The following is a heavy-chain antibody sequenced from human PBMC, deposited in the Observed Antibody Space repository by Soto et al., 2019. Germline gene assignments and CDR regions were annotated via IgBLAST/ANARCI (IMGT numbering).Heavy chain of an antibody. CDR1: GYTFSNYG. CDR2: INTNSGNP. J-gene: IGHJ4*02. CDR3: ARKKCFGDCYYSDY. Sequence: QVQLVQSGGEVKKPGASVKVSCKASGYTFSNYGINWVRQAPGQGLEWMGWINTNSGNPNYAQKFQDRVTMTTDTSTGTAYMEMRSLTSDDTAVHYCARKKCFGDCYYSDYWGQGTLVTVSS. V-gene: IGHV1-18*01. D-gene: IGHD2-21*02.